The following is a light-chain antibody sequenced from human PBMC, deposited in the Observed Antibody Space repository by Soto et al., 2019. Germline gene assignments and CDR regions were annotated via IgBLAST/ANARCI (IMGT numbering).Light chain of an antibody. Sequence: QSVLTQPPSVSAAPGQKVTISCSGSSPNIGSNYVSWYQHLPGTAPKLLIYENNKRPSGIPDRFSGSKSGTSATLGITGLQIGDEADYYCGTWDSSLNTMVFGGGTKLTV. CDR3: GTWDSSLNTMV. CDR2: ENN. CDR1: SPNIGSNY. V-gene: IGLV1-51*02. J-gene: IGLJ2*01.